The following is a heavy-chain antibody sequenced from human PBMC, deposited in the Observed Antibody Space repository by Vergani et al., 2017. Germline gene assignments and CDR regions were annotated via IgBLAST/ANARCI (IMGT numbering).Heavy chain of an antibody. CDR2: ISSGGGDI. CDR1: GFTFDTYT. J-gene: IGHJ1*01. CDR3: TTAWGLYYLHGTYVQY. Sequence: EVQLLESGGGLVQPGGSRRLSCAGAGFTFDTYTMAYVRQAPGKGLEWVGTISSGGGDIFYADSVKGRFTISRDNSTNTLFLQMNSLKDEDTAVYYCTTAWGLYYLHGTYVQYWGRGTLVSVSS. D-gene: IGHD3-10*01. V-gene: IGHV3-23*01.